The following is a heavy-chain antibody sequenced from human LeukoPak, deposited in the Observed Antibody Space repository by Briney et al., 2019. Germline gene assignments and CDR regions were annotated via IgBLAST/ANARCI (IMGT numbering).Heavy chain of an antibody. Sequence: GGFLRLSCAASGFTVRSNYMSWVRQAPGKGLEWVSYISSSSLSIYYADSVKGRFTISRDNARNSLYLQMNSLRAEDTAMYYCARDATPTQLWFRGSFDYWGLGALVTVAS. CDR1: GFTVRSNY. CDR2: ISSSSLSI. D-gene: IGHD5-18*01. V-gene: IGHV3-48*01. CDR3: ARDATPTQLWFRGSFDY. J-gene: IGHJ4*02.